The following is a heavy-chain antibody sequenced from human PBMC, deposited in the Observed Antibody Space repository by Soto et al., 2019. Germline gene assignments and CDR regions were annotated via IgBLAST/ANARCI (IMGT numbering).Heavy chain of an antibody. CDR2: IYYTGAT. CDR1: GGSISSAGYY. J-gene: IGHJ4*02. D-gene: IGHD4-17*01. CDR3: ARGGSEYGDFYFDY. V-gene: IGHV4-31*03. Sequence: QVQLQESGPGLVKPSQTLSLTCTVSGGSISSAGYYWNWIRQHPGKGLQWIGYIYYTGATHYSPSLKSRLTISGDTSKNQFSLKLSAVTAADTAVYYCARGGSEYGDFYFDYWGLGTLVTVSS.